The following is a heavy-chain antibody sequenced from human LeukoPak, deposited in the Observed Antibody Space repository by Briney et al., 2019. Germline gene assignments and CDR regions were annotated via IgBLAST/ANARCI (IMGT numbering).Heavy chain of an antibody. D-gene: IGHD6-19*01. J-gene: IGHJ4*02. CDR1: GYTFTSYG. CDR2: ISAYNGNT. V-gene: IGHV1-18*01. CDR3: ARDRAPWAGIVVAGPDY. Sequence: ASVKVSCKASGYTFTSYGISWVRQAPGQGLEWMGWISAYNGNTNYAQKLQGRVTMTTDTSTSTAYMELRSLRSDDTAVYYCARDRAPWAGIVVAGPDYWGQGTLVTVSS.